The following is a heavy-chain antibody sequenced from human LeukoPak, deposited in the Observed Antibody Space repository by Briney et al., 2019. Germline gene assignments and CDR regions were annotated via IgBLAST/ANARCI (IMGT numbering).Heavy chain of an antibody. CDR3: ARVGYYDILTGYYPYYFDY. J-gene: IGHJ4*02. Sequence: GGSLRLSCAASRFTLSSYWMSWVRQAPGKGLEWVANIKQDGSQKYYVDSVKDRFTISRDNAKNSLYLQMNSLRAEDTAVYYCARVGYYDILTGYYPYYFDYWGQGTLVTVSS. V-gene: IGHV3-7*01. D-gene: IGHD3-9*01. CDR2: IKQDGSQK. CDR1: RFTLSSYW.